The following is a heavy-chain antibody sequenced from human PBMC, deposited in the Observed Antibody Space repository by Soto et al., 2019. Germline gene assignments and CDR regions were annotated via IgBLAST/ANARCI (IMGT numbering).Heavy chain of an antibody. J-gene: IGHJ6*01. CDR1: GGSTNNYY. CDR3: ASGFGPDV. Sequence: SETLSLTCTVSGGSTNNYYYSWIRQPPGKGLEWIGYIFYSGNTNSNPSLKSRLTISVDTSKNQFSLKLSSLIAADTAVYYCASGFGPDVWGPGSTVTVS. CDR2: IFYSGNT. D-gene: IGHD3-10*01. V-gene: IGHV4-59*01.